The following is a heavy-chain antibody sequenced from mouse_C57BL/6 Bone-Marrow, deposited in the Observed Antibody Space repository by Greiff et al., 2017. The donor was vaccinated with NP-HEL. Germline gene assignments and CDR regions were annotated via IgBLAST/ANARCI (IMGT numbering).Heavy chain of an antibody. J-gene: IGHJ3*01. V-gene: IGHV1-82*01. CDR2: IYPGDGDT. CDR1: GYAFSSSW. D-gene: IGHD2-3*01. CDR3: AREGDGDSRAWFAY. Sequence: VQLQQSGPELVKPGASVKISCKASGYAFSSSWMNWVKQRPGKGLEWIGRIYPGDGDTNYNGKFKGKATLTVDKSSSTAYMQLSSLTSEDSAVYYCAREGDGDSRAWFAYWGQGTLVTVSA.